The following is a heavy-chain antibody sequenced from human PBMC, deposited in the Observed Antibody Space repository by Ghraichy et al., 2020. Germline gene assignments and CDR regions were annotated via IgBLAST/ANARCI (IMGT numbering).Heavy chain of an antibody. D-gene: IGHD6-19*01. V-gene: IGHV4-4*09. CDR3: ARQYRAAVAGYYFDY. CDR2: IYTSGST. Sequence: SETLSLTCTVSGGSISSYYWSWIRQPPGKGLEWIGYIYTSGSTNYNPSLKSRVTISVDTSKNQFSLKLSSVTAADTAVYYCARQYRAAVAGYYFDYWGQGTLVTVSS. J-gene: IGHJ4*02. CDR1: GGSISSYY.